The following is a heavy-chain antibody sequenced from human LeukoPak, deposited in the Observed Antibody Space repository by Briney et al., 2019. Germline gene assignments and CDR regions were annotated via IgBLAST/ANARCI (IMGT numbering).Heavy chain of an antibody. CDR2: IYYTGRT. D-gene: IGHD3-3*01. CDR3: AREGGFYRPLDY. CDR1: GGSISSSAYH. V-gene: IGHV4-31*03. J-gene: IGHJ4*02. Sequence: PSETLSLTCSVSGGSISSSAYHCSWFRQHPGKGLEWIGYIYYTGRTYYSPPLKSRVTISLDTSKNQFSLNLSSLTAADTAVYYCAREGGFYRPLDYSGQGTLVTVSS.